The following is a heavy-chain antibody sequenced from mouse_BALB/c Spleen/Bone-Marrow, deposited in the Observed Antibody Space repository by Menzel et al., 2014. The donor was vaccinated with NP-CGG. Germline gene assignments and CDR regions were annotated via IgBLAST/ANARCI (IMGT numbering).Heavy chain of an antibody. CDR3: ASDKGRVFFDY. V-gene: IGHV7-3*02. CDR2: IRNKANGYTT. CDR1: GFTFTDYY. Sequence: EVKVIESGGGLVQPGGSLRLSCATSGFTFTDYYMNWVRQPPGKALEWLGFIRNKANGYTTEYSASVKSRLTISRDNSQNILYLQMNTLRADDSATYYCASDKGRVFFDYWGQGTTLTVSS. J-gene: IGHJ2*01.